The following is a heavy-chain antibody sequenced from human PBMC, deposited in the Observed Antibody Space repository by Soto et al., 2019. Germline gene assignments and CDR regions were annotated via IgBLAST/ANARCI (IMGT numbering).Heavy chain of an antibody. V-gene: IGHV3-48*03. CDR2: ISHTDRLT. CDR1: GFTFSYYE. Sequence: GGSLRLSCVGSGFTFSYYEMNWVRQAPGKGLERVAFISHTDRLTHYPDSVKGRFTISGDNAQNSLYLEMTSLRVEDTGVYYCARDTGRASADLWGQGTLVTVSS. CDR3: ARDTGRASADL. D-gene: IGHD6-13*01. J-gene: IGHJ5*02.